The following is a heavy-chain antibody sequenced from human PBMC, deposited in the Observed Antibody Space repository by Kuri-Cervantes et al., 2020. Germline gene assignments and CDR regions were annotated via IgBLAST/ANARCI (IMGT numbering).Heavy chain of an antibody. CDR3: ARVGSDFWSISDY. CDR1: GFTSSSYS. Sequence: GESLKISCAASGFTSSSYSMNWVRQAPGKGLEWVSSISSSSSYIYYADSVKGRFTISRDNAKNSLYLQMNSLRAEDTAVYYCARVGSDFWSISDYWGQGTLVTVSS. CDR2: ISSSSSYI. J-gene: IGHJ4*02. V-gene: IGHV3-21*04. D-gene: IGHD3-3*01.